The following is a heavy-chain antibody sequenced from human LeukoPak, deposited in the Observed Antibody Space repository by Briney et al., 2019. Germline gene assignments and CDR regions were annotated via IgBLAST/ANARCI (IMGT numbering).Heavy chain of an antibody. CDR1: GGSFSGHY. J-gene: IGHJ5*02. V-gene: IGHV4-34*01. CDR3: ARQRKNWFGP. Sequence: SETLSLTCVVYGGSFSGHYWSWIRQPPGKGLEWIGEINHSGSTNYNPSLKSRVTISVDTSKNQFSLKLSSVTAADTAVYYCARQRKNWFGPWGQGTLVTVSS. CDR2: INHSGST.